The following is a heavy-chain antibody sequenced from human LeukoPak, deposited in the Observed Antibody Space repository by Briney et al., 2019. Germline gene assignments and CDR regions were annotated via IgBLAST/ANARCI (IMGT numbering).Heavy chain of an antibody. CDR2: INTDGSHT. Sequence: GGSLRLSCAASGFTFNNYWMHWVRQAPGKGLVWVSRINTDGSHTNYADSVKGRFTFSRDNAKNTLYLQMNSLRVEDTAVYYCARIKVGATGIDYWGQGTLSPSPQ. V-gene: IGHV3-74*01. CDR1: GFTFNNYW. CDR3: ARIKVGATGIDY. J-gene: IGHJ4*02. D-gene: IGHD1-26*01.